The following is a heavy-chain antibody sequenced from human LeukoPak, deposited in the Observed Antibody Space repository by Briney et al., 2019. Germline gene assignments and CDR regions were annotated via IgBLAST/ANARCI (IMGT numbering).Heavy chain of an antibody. D-gene: IGHD3-10*01. CDR3: ARDRSDGSGSYYPFWFDP. CDR2: ISSGSDYI. V-gene: IGHV3-21*01. J-gene: IGHJ5*02. Sequence: PGGSLRLSCAASGFTFSDDTMSWVRQAPGEGLEWVSSISSGSDYIYYADSLKGRFTISRDNAKNSLYLQLNSLRAEDTAVYYCARDRSDGSGSYYPFWFDPWGQGTLVTVSS. CDR1: GFTFSDDT.